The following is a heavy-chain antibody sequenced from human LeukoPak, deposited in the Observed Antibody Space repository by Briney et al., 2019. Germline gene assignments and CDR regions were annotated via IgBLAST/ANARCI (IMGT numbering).Heavy chain of an antibody. Sequence: PSETLSLTCAVSGDSFSSDDWTWIRQSPGTGLEWIGYISHIGRTNYNPSLKSRVTISIDTSKTQFSLKLRSVTAADTAVYYCARDLVTVTKGFDIWGQGTMVSVSS. D-gene: IGHD4-17*01. J-gene: IGHJ3*02. CDR3: ARDLVTVTKGFDI. V-gene: IGHV4-59*01. CDR2: ISHIGRT. CDR1: GDSFSSDD.